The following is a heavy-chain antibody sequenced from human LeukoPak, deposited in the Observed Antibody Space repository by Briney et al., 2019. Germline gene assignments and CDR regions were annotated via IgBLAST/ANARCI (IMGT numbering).Heavy chain of an antibody. CDR3: ASSEYYYDSSGYRSPFDY. J-gene: IGHJ4*02. V-gene: IGHV1-2*02. CDR2: ISPNSGGT. CDR1: GYTFTGYY. Sequence: ASVKVSCKASGYTFTGYYMHWVRQAPGQGLEWMGWISPNSGGTNYAQKFQGRVTMTRDTSISTAYMELSRLRSDDTAVYYCASSEYYYDSSGYRSPFDYWGQGTLVTVSS. D-gene: IGHD3-22*01.